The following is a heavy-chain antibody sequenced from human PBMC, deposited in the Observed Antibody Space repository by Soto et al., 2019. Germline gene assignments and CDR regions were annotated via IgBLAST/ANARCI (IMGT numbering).Heavy chain of an antibody. Sequence: EVQLVESGGGLVQPGGSLRLSCAASGFTFSSYWMHWVRQVPGKGLVWISRMNGDGSSTNYADSVKGRFTISRDNVKNTLFLQMNSLRAEDTAIYSCARRSAVGGFFDYWGQGTLVTVSS. J-gene: IGHJ4*02. D-gene: IGHD6-19*01. CDR2: MNGDGSST. V-gene: IGHV3-74*01. CDR3: ARRSAVGGFFDY. CDR1: GFTFSSYW.